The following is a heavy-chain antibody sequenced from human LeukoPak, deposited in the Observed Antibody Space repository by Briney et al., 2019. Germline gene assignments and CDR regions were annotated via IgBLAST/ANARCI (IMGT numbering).Heavy chain of an antibody. D-gene: IGHD3-10*01. V-gene: IGHV4-59*01. Sequence: SETLSLTCTVSGGSINNYYWSWLRQPPGKGLEWIGYISYSGSTNYNPSLKSRVTISVDTSKNQFSLKLSSVTAADTAVYYCARGGRPSCDYWGQGTLVTVSS. CDR3: ARGGRPSCDY. J-gene: IGHJ4*02. CDR1: GGSINNYY. CDR2: ISYSGST.